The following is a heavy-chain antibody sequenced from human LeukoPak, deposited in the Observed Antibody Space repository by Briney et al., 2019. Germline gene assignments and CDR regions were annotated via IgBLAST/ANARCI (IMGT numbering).Heavy chain of an antibody. CDR1: GFTFSSSS. Sequence: PGGSLRLSCTASGFTFSSSSVNWVRQAPGKGLEWVSSITRSSTYIYYADSMKGRFTISRDNAKNSLYLQMNSLRADDTAVYYCARAPSGENCFPWYFDLWGRGTLVTVSS. J-gene: IGHJ2*01. CDR2: ITRSSTYI. D-gene: IGHD2-15*01. CDR3: ARAPSGENCFPWYFDL. V-gene: IGHV3-21*01.